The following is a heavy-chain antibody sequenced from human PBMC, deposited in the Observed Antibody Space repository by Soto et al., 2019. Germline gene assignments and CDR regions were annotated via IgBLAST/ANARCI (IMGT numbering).Heavy chain of an antibody. Sequence: ASVKVSCKASGFTFTSYGISCVRQAPGQGLEWMAWISIYNDNTKYAQKFQGRITMTTDTSTSTAYMELRSLRSDDTAVYYCARETYYFGSGTYDDGMDVWGQGTTVTVSS. V-gene: IGHV1-18*04. D-gene: IGHD3-10*01. CDR3: ARETYYFGSGTYDDGMDV. J-gene: IGHJ6*02. CDR2: ISIYNDNT. CDR1: GFTFTSYG.